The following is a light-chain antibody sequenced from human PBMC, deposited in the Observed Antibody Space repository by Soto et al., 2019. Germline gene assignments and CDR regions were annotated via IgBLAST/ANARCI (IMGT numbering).Light chain of an antibody. V-gene: IGKV3-15*01. CDR2: RAS. CDR1: QSVRSN. J-gene: IGKJ1*01. CDR3: QRYNNWPLPWT. Sequence: EIVMTQSPATLSVSAGERATLSCRASQSVRSNLAWYQQKPGQAPRLLIYRASTRAAGIPARFSGSGSGTESTFTLNGLQFEDFAVYYCQRYNNWPLPWTFGEGTKVEIK.